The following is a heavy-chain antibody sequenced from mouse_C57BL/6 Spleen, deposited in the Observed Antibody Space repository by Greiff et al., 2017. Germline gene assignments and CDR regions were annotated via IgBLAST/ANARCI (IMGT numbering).Heavy chain of an antibody. CDR2: IDPENGDT. CDR3: TSKERQFAY. Sequence: EVKLQESGAELVRPGASVKLSCTASGFNIKDDYMHWVKQRPEQGLEWIGWIDPENGDTEYASKFQGKATITADTSSNTAYLQLSSLTSEDTAVYYCTSKERQFAYWGQGTLVTVSA. V-gene: IGHV14-4*01. J-gene: IGHJ3*01. CDR1: GFNIKDDY. D-gene: IGHD2-14*01.